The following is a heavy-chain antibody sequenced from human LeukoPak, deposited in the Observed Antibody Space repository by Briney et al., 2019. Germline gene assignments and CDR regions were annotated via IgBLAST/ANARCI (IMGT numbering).Heavy chain of an antibody. Sequence: GGSLRLSCAASGFTFNNGWMSWVRQAPGKGLEWVGRIKSKTDGGTTAYAAPVKARFTISRDDSENTLYLQMNSLKTEDTGVYYCTLSTYGYNAFDIRGQGTMVTVSS. D-gene: IGHD3-16*01. CDR1: GFTFNNGW. CDR2: IKSKTDGGTT. J-gene: IGHJ3*02. CDR3: TLSTYGYNAFDI. V-gene: IGHV3-15*01.